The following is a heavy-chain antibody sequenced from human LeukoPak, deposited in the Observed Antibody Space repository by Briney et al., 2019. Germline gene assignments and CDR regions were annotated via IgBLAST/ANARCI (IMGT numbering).Heavy chain of an antibody. D-gene: IGHD1-26*01. CDR3: ARSISRLVGAPPDY. Sequence: GGTLRLSCAASGFTFSSYGMSWVRQAPGKGLEWVSGTSGSGSSKYYADSVKGRFTISRDNSQNTLYLQMGSLRAEDMAVYYCARSISRLVGAPPDYWGQGTLVTVSS. J-gene: IGHJ4*02. V-gene: IGHV3-23*01. CDR2: TSGSGSSK. CDR1: GFTFSSYG.